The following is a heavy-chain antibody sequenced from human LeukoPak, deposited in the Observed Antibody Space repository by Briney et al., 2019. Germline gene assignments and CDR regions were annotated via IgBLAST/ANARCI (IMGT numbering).Heavy chain of an antibody. CDR3: VSSVDFIDH. V-gene: IGHV1-18*01. J-gene: IGHJ4*02. D-gene: IGHD3-3*01. CDR2: ISAYNGDT. Sequence: GASVKVSCKASGYTFTRYGISWVRQAPGQGLEWMGWISAYNGDTNYAQKLQGRVTMTTDTSTSTAYMELRSLRSVDTAVYYCVSSVDFIDHWGQGTLVTVSS. CDR1: GYTFTRYG.